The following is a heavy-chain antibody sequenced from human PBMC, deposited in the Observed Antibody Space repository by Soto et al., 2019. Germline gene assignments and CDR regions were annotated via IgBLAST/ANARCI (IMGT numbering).Heavy chain of an antibody. CDR3: ARDLGEDNWNDVGAFDI. J-gene: IGHJ3*02. CDR1: GGSISSGGYY. V-gene: IGHV4-31*01. Sequence: QVQLQELGPGLVKPSQTLSLTCTVSGGSISSGGYYWSWIRQHPGKGLEWIGYIYYSGSTYYNPSLKSPVTISVDTSKNQFSLKLSSVTAADTAVYYCARDLGEDNWNDVGAFDIWGQGTMVTVSS. CDR2: IYYSGST. D-gene: IGHD1-1*01.